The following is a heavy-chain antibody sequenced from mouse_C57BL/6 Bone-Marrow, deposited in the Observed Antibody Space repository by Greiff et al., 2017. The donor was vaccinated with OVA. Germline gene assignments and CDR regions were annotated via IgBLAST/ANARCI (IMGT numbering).Heavy chain of an antibody. V-gene: IGHV2-9-1*01. CDR3: ARSDYYGSSPWYFDV. CDR1: GFSLTSYA. CDR2: IWTGGGT. J-gene: IGHJ1*03. D-gene: IGHD1-1*01. Sequence: VKLMESGPGLVAPSHSLSITCTVSGFSLTSYAISWVRQPPGKGLEWLGVIWTGGGTNYNSALKSRLSISKDNSKSQVFLKMNSLQTDDTARYYCARSDYYGSSPWYFDVWGTGTTVTVSS.